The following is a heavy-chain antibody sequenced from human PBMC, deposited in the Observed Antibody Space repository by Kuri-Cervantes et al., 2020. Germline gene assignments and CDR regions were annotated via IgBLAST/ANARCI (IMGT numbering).Heavy chain of an antibody. J-gene: IGHJ6*03. CDR1: GFTLNSYD. Sequence: GGSLRLSCATSGFTLNSYDMHWVRQAPGKGLEWVAVIWYDGSNKCYADSVKGRFTISRDNSKNTLYLQMNSLKTEDTAVYYCTTDGSIAPDYYYYYYMDVWGKGTTVTVSS. D-gene: IGHD6-6*01. CDR2: IWYDGSNK. V-gene: IGHV3-33*01. CDR3: TTDGSIAPDYYYYYYMDV.